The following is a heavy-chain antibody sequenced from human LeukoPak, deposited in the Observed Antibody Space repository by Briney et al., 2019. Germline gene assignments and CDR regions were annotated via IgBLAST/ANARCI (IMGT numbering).Heavy chain of an antibody. CDR3: ARSAQYSSYYYGMDV. D-gene: IGHD5-18*01. J-gene: IGHJ6*02. CDR1: GGTFSSYA. V-gene: IGHV1-69*04. Sequence: SVKVFCKASGGTFSSYAISWVRQAPGQGLEWMGRIIPIFGIANYAQKFQGRVTITADKSTSTAYMELSSLRSEDTAVYYCARSAQYSSYYYGMDVWGQGTTVTVSS. CDR2: IIPIFGIA.